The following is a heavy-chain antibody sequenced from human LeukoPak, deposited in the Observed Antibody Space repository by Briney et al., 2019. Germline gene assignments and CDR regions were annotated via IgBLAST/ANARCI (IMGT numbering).Heavy chain of an antibody. J-gene: IGHJ4*02. Sequence: PGGTLRLSCAASGFTFSSYAMPWVRQSPGKGLESFSAISSNGGSTSYANTVKGRLTISRDNSKNTLYLQTNSLRPEDTAVYYCEGYCSSTNCYAYYWGQGTLVTVSS. CDR1: GFTFSSYA. CDR2: ISSNGGST. V-gene: IGHV3-64*01. D-gene: IGHD2-2*01. CDR3: EGYCSSTNCYAYY.